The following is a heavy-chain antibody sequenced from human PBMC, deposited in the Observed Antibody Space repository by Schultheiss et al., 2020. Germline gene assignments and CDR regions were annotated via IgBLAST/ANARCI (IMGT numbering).Heavy chain of an antibody. Sequence: GGSLRLSCKGSGYSFTSYWIGWVRQMPGKGLEWMGIIYPGDSDTRYSPSFQGQVTISADKSISTAYLQWSSLKASDTAMYYCARLSTTVTPGDYWGQGTLVTVSS. CDR3: ARLSTTVTPGDY. CDR2: IYPGDSDT. V-gene: IGHV5-51*01. J-gene: IGHJ4*02. CDR1: GYSFTSYW. D-gene: IGHD4-17*01.